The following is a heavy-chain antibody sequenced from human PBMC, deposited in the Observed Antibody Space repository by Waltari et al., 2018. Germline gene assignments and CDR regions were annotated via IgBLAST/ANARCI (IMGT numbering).Heavy chain of an antibody. J-gene: IGHJ4*02. V-gene: IGHV4-59*08. Sequence: HVQLQESGPGLVKPSETLSLTCTVSGDFPSDDHWPWIPQAPGKGLEWIAYLRNTGGTKCTPSLGRRVTVAAVTSKKQFSLGLTSVTAADTAVYYCARLPTKYYDSLGWGFFDQWGQGILVTVAS. CDR2: LRNTGGT. CDR1: GDFPSDDH. CDR3: ARLPTKYYDSLGWGFFDQ. D-gene: IGHD3-22*01.